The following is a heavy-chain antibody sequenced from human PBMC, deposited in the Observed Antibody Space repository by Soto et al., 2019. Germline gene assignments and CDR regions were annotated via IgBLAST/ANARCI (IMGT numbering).Heavy chain of an antibody. V-gene: IGHV3-23*05. CDR3: ARPGLKVHGTRYFDH. D-gene: IGHD6-13*01. Sequence: EVQLLESGGGLVQPGGSLRLSCAAYGFTFYSYAMSWVRQAPGKGLEWVSAIGSDGTDIQYADSVKGRFTISKDNSKDRLYLQMNSLRAADTAVYYCARPGLKVHGTRYFDHWGQGAPVTVSS. CDR1: GFTFYSYA. J-gene: IGHJ4*02. CDR2: IGSDGTDI.